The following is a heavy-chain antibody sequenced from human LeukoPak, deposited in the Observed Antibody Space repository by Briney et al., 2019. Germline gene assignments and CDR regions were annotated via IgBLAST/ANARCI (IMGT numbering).Heavy chain of an antibody. J-gene: IGHJ4*02. Sequence: GSSVKVSCKASGGTFSSYAISWVRQAPGQGLEWMGGIIPIFGTANYAQKFQGRVTITADESTSTAYMELSSLRSEDTAVYYCASPLTTYCSSTSCYTYDYWGQGTLVTVSS. CDR2: IIPIFGTA. D-gene: IGHD2-2*02. CDR1: GGTFSSYA. CDR3: ASPLTTYCSSTSCYTYDY. V-gene: IGHV1-69*01.